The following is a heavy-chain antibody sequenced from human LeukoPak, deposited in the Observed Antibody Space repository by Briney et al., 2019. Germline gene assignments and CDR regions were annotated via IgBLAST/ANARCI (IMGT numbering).Heavy chain of an antibody. CDR1: GFTFNSYP. V-gene: IGHV3-48*04. CDR2: IGSDEDTI. CDR3: ARDKWSGWSFDF. J-gene: IGHJ4*02. Sequence: GGSLRLSCAASGFTFNSYPMHWVRQAPGKGLEWVSYIGSDEDTIYYAGSVKGRFTISRDNSKNSLYLQMNSLRVEDTAIYYCARDKWSGWSFDFWGQGTLVTVSS. D-gene: IGHD6-19*01.